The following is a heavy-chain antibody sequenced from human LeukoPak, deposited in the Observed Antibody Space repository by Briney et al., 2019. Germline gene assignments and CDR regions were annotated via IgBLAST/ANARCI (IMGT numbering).Heavy chain of an antibody. CDR2: IYYSGST. D-gene: IGHD3-22*01. CDR1: GGSFSGYY. Sequence: PSETLSLTCAVYGGSFSGYYWGWIRQPPGKGLEWIGSIYYSGSTYYNPSLKSRVTISVDTSKNQFSLKLSSVTAADTAVYYCAREYYYDSSGYYTLFYYYYGMDVWGQGTTVTVSS. V-gene: IGHV4-39*01. CDR3: AREYYYDSSGYYTLFYYYYGMDV. J-gene: IGHJ6*02.